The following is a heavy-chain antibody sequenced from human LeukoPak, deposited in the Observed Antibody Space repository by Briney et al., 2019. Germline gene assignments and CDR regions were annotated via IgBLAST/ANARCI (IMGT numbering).Heavy chain of an antibody. V-gene: IGHV1-46*01. CDR3: ARGYDSWSGDY. Sequence: ASVKVSCKASGYTFTSYYMHWVRQAPGQGLEWMGIINPSGGSTSYAQKFQGRVTMTRDTSISTAYMELSRLRSDDTAVYYCARGYDSWSGDYWGQGTLVTVSS. D-gene: IGHD3-3*01. J-gene: IGHJ4*02. CDR2: INPSGGST. CDR1: GYTFTSYY.